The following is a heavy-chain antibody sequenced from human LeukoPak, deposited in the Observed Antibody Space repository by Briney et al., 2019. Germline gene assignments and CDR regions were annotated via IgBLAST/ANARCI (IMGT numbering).Heavy chain of an antibody. D-gene: IGHD1-1*01. Sequence: PGGSLRLSCAASGFTFSSFDMHWVRQPPGQGLEWVSTIGTASDTHYPGSVEGRFTLSRDNAKNSLYLQMNSLTAGDTAVYYCARGPPRGKYYYMDVWGKGTTVTVSS. J-gene: IGHJ6*03. CDR3: ARGPPRGKYYYMDV. V-gene: IGHV3-13*01. CDR2: IGTASDT. CDR1: GFTFSSFD.